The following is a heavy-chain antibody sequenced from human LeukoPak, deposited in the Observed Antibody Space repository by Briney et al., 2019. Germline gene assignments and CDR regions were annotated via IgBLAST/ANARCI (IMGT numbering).Heavy chain of an antibody. V-gene: IGHV3-15*01. CDR1: GPAFSNAR. CDR3: VTDDAEY. CDR2: IRSKIDGETT. J-gene: IGHJ4*02. Sequence: GGSLRLSCAASGPAFSNARMSWVRQAPGKGLECIGRIRSKIDGETTDYAAPVKGRFTISRDDSRNTLYLQMNSLKSEDSAVYYCVTDDAEYWGQGTLVSVSS.